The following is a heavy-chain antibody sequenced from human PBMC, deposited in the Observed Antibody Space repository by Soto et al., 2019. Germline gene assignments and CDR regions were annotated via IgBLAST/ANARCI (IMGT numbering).Heavy chain of an antibody. V-gene: IGHV3-30*18. D-gene: IGHD5-12*01. Sequence: GCSLRLSCAAAGFTFSSYGMHWVRQAPGKGLEWVAVISYDESNKYYADSVKGRFTISRDNSKNTRYLQMDSLRAEDTAVYYCAKDRGRGYSGYEQLDYWGQGTLVTASS. J-gene: IGHJ4*02. CDR3: AKDRGRGYSGYEQLDY. CDR2: ISYDESNK. CDR1: GFTFSSYG.